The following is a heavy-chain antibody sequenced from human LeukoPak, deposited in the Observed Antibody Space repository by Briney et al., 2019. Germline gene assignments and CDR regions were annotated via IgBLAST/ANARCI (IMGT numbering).Heavy chain of an antibody. CDR2: ITGSGGRT. J-gene: IGHJ4*02. CDR1: GFTFSSYA. V-gene: IGHV3-23*01. CDR3: AKEYTGTFSPFPSYFDN. D-gene: IGHD1-26*01. Sequence: GGSLRLSCAASGFTFSSYAMNWDRQAPGKGLEWVSAITGSGGRTYYADSVKGRFTISRDNSKNTLYLQMNSLRAEDTAIYYCAKEYTGTFSPFPSYFDNWGQGTLVTVSS.